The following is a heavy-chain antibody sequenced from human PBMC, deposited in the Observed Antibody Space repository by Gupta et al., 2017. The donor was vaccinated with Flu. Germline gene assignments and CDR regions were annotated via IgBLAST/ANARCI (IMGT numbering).Heavy chain of an antibody. Sequence: QVQLVESGGGVVQPGRSLRLSCAASGFTFCSYAMHWVRQAPGTGLEWVAVISYDGSNKYYADSVKGRFTISRDNSKNTLYLQMNSLRAEDTAVYYCARGYCSSTSCYRGYYYMDVWGKGTTVTVSS. CDR3: ARGYCSSTSCYRGYYYMDV. CDR1: GFTFCSYA. D-gene: IGHD2-2*01. CDR2: ISYDGSNK. V-gene: IGHV3-30-3*01. J-gene: IGHJ6*03.